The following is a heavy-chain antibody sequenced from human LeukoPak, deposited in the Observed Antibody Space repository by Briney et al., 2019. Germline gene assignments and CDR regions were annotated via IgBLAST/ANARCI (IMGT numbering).Heavy chain of an antibody. V-gene: IGHV4-59*08. CDR1: NGSITIHY. J-gene: IGHJ4*02. Sequence: PSETLSLTCTVSNGSITIHYWSWIRQAPGQGPEWIGYVYYSGSTSYNPSLKSRVTVSMDTSKKQFSLIMKSVTGADTAVYFCARFNWGGYYFDSWGQGALVTVSS. CDR2: VYYSGST. D-gene: IGHD7-27*01. CDR3: ARFNWGGYYFDS.